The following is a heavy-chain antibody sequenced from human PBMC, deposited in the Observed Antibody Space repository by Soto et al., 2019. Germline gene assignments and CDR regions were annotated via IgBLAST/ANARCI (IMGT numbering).Heavy chain of an antibody. V-gene: IGHV3-53*02. CDR3: ARHAWLEY. D-gene: IGHD3-9*01. CDR1: GFSVSSDS. CDR2: TYSGGNT. J-gene: IGHJ4*02. Sequence: EVQLVETGGGLIYPGGSLRLSCAASGFSVSSDSMNWVRQAPGKGLEWVSTTYSGGNTNYAGSVQGRFTISRDTSNNMLYLHMNSLRVEDTAVYYCARHAWLEYWCQGTLVTVSS.